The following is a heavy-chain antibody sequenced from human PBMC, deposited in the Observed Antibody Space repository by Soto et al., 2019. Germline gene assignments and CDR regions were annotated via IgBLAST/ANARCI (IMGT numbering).Heavy chain of an antibody. D-gene: IGHD4-4*01. CDR2: ISWKSGSI. Sequence: EVQLVESGGGWVQPGRSLRLSCAASGFTFENYAMHWVRQGPGKGLEWGAGISWKSGSIGYADSVRGRFTISRDNAKNSLYLQMNSLRPEDTALYYCAKDKVYSNYQYYFASWGQGTLVTVSS. V-gene: IGHV3-9*01. CDR1: GFTFENYA. J-gene: IGHJ4*02. CDR3: AKDKVYSNYQYYFAS.